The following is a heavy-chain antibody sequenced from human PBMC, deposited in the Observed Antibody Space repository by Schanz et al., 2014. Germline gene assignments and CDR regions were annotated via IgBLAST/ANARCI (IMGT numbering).Heavy chain of an antibody. CDR1: GGNFNSNA. V-gene: IGHV1-18*01. CDR3: ARRELGPSNYDTLTALYDAFDV. Sequence: QVQLVQSGAEVKKPGSSVKVSCKASGGNFNSNAISWVRQAPGQGLEWMGWVSAYSGNTNYAQQFQGRVTMTTETSTSTAYMELRSLRSDDTAVYYCARRELGPSNYDTLTALYDAFDVWGQGTMVTVSS. D-gene: IGHD3-9*01. J-gene: IGHJ3*01. CDR2: VSAYSGNT.